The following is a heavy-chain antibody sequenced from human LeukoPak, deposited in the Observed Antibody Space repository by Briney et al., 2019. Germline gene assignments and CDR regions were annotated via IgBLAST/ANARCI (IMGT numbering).Heavy chain of an antibody. CDR1: GYTFTSYG. CDR2: ISAYNGNT. CDR3: ARGDYVWGSYVAFDI. D-gene: IGHD3-16*01. V-gene: IGHV1-18*01. Sequence: ASVKVSCKASGYTFTSYGISLVRQAPGQGLEWMGWISAYNGNTNYAQKLQGRVTMTTDTSTSTAYMELRSLRSDDTAVYYCARGDYVWGSYVAFDIWGQGTMVTVSS. J-gene: IGHJ3*02.